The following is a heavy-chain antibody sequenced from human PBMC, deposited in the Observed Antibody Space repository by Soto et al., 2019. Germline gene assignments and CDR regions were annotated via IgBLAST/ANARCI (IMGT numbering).Heavy chain of an antibody. CDR3: ARVTKGWYYYDSSGYYSEYFQH. D-gene: IGHD3-22*01. Sequence: ASVKVSCKASGYTFTSYGISWVRQAPGQGLEWMGWISAYNGNTNYAQKLQGRVTMTTDTSTSTAYMELRSLRSDDTAVYYCARVTKGWYYYDSSGYYSEYFQHWGQGTLVTVPQ. CDR2: ISAYNGNT. CDR1: GYTFTSYG. V-gene: IGHV1-18*01. J-gene: IGHJ1*01.